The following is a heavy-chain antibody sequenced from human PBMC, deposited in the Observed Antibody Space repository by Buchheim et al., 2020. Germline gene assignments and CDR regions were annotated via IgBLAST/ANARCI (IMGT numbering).Heavy chain of an antibody. Sequence: QVQLVESGGGVVQPGRSLRLSCAASGFTFSSYAMHWVRQAPGKGLEWVAVISYDGSNKYYADSVKGRFTISRDNSKNTLYLQMNSLRAEDTAVYYCARDSPLSYRVGRPLYYFDYWGQGTL. CDR3: ARDSPLSYRVGRPLYYFDY. CDR2: ISYDGSNK. CDR1: GFTFSSYA. D-gene: IGHD3-16*02. V-gene: IGHV3-30-3*01. J-gene: IGHJ4*02.